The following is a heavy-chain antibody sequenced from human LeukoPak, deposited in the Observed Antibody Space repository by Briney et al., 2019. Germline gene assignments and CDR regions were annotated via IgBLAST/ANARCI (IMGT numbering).Heavy chain of an antibody. CDR2: INPNSGGT. V-gene: IGHV1-2*02. Sequence: ASVKVSCKASGYTFTGYYMHWVRQAPGQGLEWMGWINPNSGGTSYAQKFQGRVTMTRDTSTSTVYMELSSLRSEDTAVYYCAIQMDYYGSGSYKQTNWFDPWGQGTLVTVSS. CDR3: AIQMDYYGSGSYKQTNWFDP. D-gene: IGHD3-10*01. CDR1: GYTFTGYY. J-gene: IGHJ5*02.